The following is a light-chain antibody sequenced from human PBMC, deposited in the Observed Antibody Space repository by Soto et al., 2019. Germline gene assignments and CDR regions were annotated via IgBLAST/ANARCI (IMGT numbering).Light chain of an antibody. V-gene: IGLV3-21*02. CDR3: QVWDRSSEHVV. CDR2: DDS. J-gene: IGLJ2*01. CDR1: SIGSKS. Sequence: SYELTQPPSVSVAPGQTARITCGGNSIGSKSVHWYQQKPGQAPVVVVYDDSDRPSGIPERFSGSNSGNTATLTISRVQAGDEADYYCQVWDRSSEHVVFGGGTQLTVL.